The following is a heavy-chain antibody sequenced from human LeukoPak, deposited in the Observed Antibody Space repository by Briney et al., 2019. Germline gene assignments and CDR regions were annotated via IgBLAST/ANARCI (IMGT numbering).Heavy chain of an antibody. V-gene: IGHV3-30*02. D-gene: IGHD4-17*01. CDR3: PKDKYYGDYEVTSIFGVD. CDR2: IRYDGTRE. J-gene: IGHJ4*02. Sequence: GGSLRLSCAASGFTFSSHGMHWVRQAPGKGLEWVAFIRYDGTREYYADSMKGRFNISRDNFKNTLYLQMNSRRAQDTALYSCPKDKYYGDYEVTSIFGVDWGQGTLVTVSS. CDR1: GFTFSSHG.